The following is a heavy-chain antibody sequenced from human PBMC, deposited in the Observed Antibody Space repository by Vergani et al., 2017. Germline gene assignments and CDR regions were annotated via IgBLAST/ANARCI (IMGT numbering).Heavy chain of an antibody. Sequence: EVQLLESGGGLAQPGGSLRLSCAASGFTFSSYAMSWVRQAPGKGLEWVSAISGSGGSTYYADSVKGRFTISRDNSKNTLYLQMNSLRAEDTAVYYCAKDQGKRIFGVDYPGPHFYWGQGTLVTVSS. V-gene: IGHV3-23*01. CDR1: GFTFSSYA. CDR2: ISGSGGST. J-gene: IGHJ4*02. CDR3: AKDQGKRIFGVDYPGPHFY. D-gene: IGHD3-3*01.